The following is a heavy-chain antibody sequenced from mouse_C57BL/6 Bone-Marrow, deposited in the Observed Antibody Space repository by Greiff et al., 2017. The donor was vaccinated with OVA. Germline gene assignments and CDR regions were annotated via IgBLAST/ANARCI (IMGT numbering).Heavy chain of an antibody. V-gene: IGHV1-55*01. J-gene: IGHJ2*01. CDR3: ARSYYGYDNFDY. CDR2: IYPGSGST. D-gene: IGHD2-9*01. CDR1: GYTFTSYW. Sequence: VQLQQSGAELMKPGASVKMSCKASGYTFTSYWITWVKQRPGQGLEWIGDIYPGSGSTNYNEKFKSKATLTVDTSSSTAYMQLSSLTSEDSAVYYCARSYYGYDNFDYWGQGTTLTVSS.